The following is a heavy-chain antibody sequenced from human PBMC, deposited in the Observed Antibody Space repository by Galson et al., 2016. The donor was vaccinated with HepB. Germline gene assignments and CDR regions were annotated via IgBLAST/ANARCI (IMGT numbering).Heavy chain of an antibody. CDR3: AREVYDILTGYYVFRGVGAFAI. V-gene: IGHV3-7*01. J-gene: IGHJ3*02. Sequence: SLRLSCAASGFTFSSSWVSWVRQAPGKGLEWVANIKQDGGEKYYVDSVKGRFTISRDNAKNSLYLQMNSLRAEDTAMYYCAREVYDILTGYYVFRGVGAFAIWGQGTMVTVSS. D-gene: IGHD3-9*01. CDR2: IKQDGGEK. CDR1: GFTFSSSW.